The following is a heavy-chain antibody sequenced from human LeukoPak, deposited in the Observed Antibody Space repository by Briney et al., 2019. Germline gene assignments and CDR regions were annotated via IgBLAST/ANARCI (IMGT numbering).Heavy chain of an antibody. J-gene: IGHJ4*02. CDR2: INPNSGGT. Sequence: ASVKVSCKASGYTFTGYYMHWVRQAPGQGLEWMGWINPNSGGTNYAQKFQGRVTMTRDTSISTAYMELSRLRSDDTAVYYCARDVGYSGYDGGFDYWGRGTLVTVSS. CDR3: ARDVGYSGYDGGFDY. V-gene: IGHV1-2*02. D-gene: IGHD5-12*01. CDR1: GYTFTGYY.